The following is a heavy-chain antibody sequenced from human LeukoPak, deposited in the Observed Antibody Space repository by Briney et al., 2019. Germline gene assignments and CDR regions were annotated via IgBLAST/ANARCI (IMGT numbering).Heavy chain of an antibody. D-gene: IGHD3-22*01. CDR2: ISAYNGNT. V-gene: IGHV1-18*01. CDR1: GYTFTSYG. CDR3: ARDQEPYYYDSSGSGFDP. Sequence: GASVKVSCKASGYTFTSYGISWVRQAPGQGLEWMGWISAYNGNTNYAQKLQGRVTMTTDTSTSTAYMELRSLRSDDTAVYYCARDQEPYYYDSSGSGFDPWGQGTLVTVSS. J-gene: IGHJ5*02.